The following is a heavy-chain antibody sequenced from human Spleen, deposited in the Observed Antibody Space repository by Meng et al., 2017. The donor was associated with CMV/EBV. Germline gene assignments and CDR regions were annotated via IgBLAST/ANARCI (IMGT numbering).Heavy chain of an antibody. V-gene: IGHV3-53*01. CDR1: GFTSGDYT. D-gene: IGHD6-6*01. J-gene: IGHJ4*02. CDR3: ARMGSEYSSSSGLDY. Sequence: GESLKISCMASGFTSGDYTMSWVRQAPGKGLEWVSVLYSGGSTLYADSVKGRFTISRDNSKNTLHLQMNSLRTEDTAVYYCARMGSEYSSSSGLDYWGQGTLVTVSS. CDR2: LYSGGST.